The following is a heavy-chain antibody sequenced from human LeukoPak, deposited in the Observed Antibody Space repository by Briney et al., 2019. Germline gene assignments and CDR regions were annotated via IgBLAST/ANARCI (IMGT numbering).Heavy chain of an antibody. CDR1: GFTFSSYW. J-gene: IGHJ4*02. D-gene: IGHD5-18*01. CDR2: IKQDGSEK. CDR3: AREQLDTAMVHYFDY. V-gene: IGHV3-7*01. Sequence: PGGSLRLSCAASGFTFSSYWMSWVRQAPGKGLEWVANIKQDGSEKYYVDSVKGRFTISRDNAKNSLYLQMNSLRAEDTAVYYCAREQLDTAMVHYFDYWGQGTLVTVSS.